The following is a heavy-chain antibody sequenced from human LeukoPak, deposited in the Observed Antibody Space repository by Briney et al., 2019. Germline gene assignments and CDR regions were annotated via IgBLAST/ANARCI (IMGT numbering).Heavy chain of an antibody. CDR2: INWNGGST. Sequence: GGSLRLSCAASGFTFDDYGMSWVRQAPGKGLEWVSGINWNGGSTVYADSVKGRFTISRDNAKNSLYLQMNSLRAEDTALYYCARVAYGDYSYYYYMDVWGKGTTVTVSS. D-gene: IGHD4-17*01. CDR3: ARVAYGDYSYYYYMDV. V-gene: IGHV3-20*04. CDR1: GFTFDDYG. J-gene: IGHJ6*03.